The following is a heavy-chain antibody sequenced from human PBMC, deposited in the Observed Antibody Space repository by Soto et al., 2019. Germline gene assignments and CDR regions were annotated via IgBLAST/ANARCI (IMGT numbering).Heavy chain of an antibody. CDR3: AKDLGNGSGWSRANWYFDL. V-gene: IGHV3-30*18. J-gene: IGHJ2*01. CDR2: ISYDGSNK. CDR1: GFTFSSYG. Sequence: QVQLVESGGGVVQPGRSLRLSCAASGFTFSSYGMHWVRQAPGKGLEWVAVISYDGSNKYYADSVKGRFTISRDNSKNTLYLQMHSLRAEDTAVYYCAKDLGNGSGWSRANWYFDLCGRGTLVTVSS. D-gene: IGHD6-19*01.